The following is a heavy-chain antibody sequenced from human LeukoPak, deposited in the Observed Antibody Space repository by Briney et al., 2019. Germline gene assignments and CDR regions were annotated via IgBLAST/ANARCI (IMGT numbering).Heavy chain of an antibody. CDR3: AREEVTMIVVGYGDAFDI. D-gene: IGHD3-22*01. CDR2: SNHSGST. J-gene: IGHJ3*02. CDR1: GGSFSGYY. Sequence: PSETLSLTCAVYGGSFSGYYWSWIRQPPGKGLEWIRESNHSGSTNYNPSLKSRVTISVDTSKNQFSLKLSSVTAADTAVYYCAREEVTMIVVGYGDAFDIWGQGTMVTVSS. V-gene: IGHV4-34*01.